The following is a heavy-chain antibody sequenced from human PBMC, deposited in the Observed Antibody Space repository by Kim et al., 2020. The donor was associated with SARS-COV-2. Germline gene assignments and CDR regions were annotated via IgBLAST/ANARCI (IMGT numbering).Heavy chain of an antibody. Sequence: GGSLRLSCAASGFTFSSYAMSWVRQAPGKGLEWVSAISGSGGSTYYADSVKGRFTISRDNSKNTLYLQMNSLRAEDTAVYYCAKDFGPNYYYGMDVWGQGTTVTVSS. CDR3: AKDFGPNYYYGMDV. J-gene: IGHJ6*02. D-gene: IGHD3-16*01. CDR2: ISGSGGST. V-gene: IGHV3-23*01. CDR1: GFTFSSYA.